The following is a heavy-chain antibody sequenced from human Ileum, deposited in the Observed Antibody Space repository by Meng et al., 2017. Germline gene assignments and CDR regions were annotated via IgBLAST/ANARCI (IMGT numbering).Heavy chain of an antibody. J-gene: IGHJ4*02. CDR3: AADPPGGSALFDY. V-gene: IGHV3-15*01. CDR2: FKRQRAGGKK. CDR1: GFTFSSYA. Sequence: LVWWGVGLVSSVGSLRLPCVAPGFTFSSYASTWVRQAPGKGLEVVARFKRQRAGGKKYYAEPVKGRFTISRNDQKNRLVLQLNSLKSEDTALYYFAADPPGGSALFDYWGQGVLSPSPQ. D-gene: IGHD3-16*01.